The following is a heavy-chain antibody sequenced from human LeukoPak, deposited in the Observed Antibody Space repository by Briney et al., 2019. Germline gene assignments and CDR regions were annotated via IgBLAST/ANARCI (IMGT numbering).Heavy chain of an antibody. D-gene: IGHD1-26*01. CDR3: ARLAIGTRSISGNYYYYMDV. J-gene: IGHJ6*03. CDR1: GFTFSSYG. CDR2: IRYDGSNK. Sequence: GGSLRLSCAASGFTFSSYGMHWVRQAPVKGLEWVAFIRYDGSNKYYADSVKGRFTISRDNSKNTLYLQMNSLRAEDTAVYYCARLAIGTRSISGNYYYYMDVWGKGTTVTISS. V-gene: IGHV3-30*02.